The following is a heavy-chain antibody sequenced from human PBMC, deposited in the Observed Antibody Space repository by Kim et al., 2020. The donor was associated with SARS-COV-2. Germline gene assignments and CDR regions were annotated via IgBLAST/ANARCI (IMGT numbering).Heavy chain of an antibody. CDR2: INWDSGSV. Sequence: GGSLRLSCAASGFTFGDYPMHWVRQAPGKGLEWVASINWDSGSVDYADSVKGRFTISRDNAKNSLYLQMNSLRGDDTALYYCAKGGHVIGTGPFDSWGQSPLVTASS. D-gene: IGHD1-20*01. CDR1: GFTFGDYP. V-gene: IGHV3-9*01. CDR3: AKGGHVIGTGPFDS. J-gene: IGHJ4*02.